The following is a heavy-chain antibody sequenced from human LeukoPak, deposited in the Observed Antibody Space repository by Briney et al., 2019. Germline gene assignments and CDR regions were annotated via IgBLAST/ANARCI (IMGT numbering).Heavy chain of an antibody. D-gene: IGHD3-10*01. V-gene: IGHV4-34*01. J-gene: IGHJ6*03. CDR3: ARIKLRGYGSGSYYNKMTDLYYMDV. CDR2: INHSGST. CDR1: GGSISSYY. Sequence: SETLSLTCTVSGGSISSYYWSWIRQPPGKGLEWIGEINHSGSTNYNPSLKSRVTISVDTSKNQFSLKLSSVSAADTAVYYCARIKLRGYGSGSYYNKMTDLYYMDVWGKGTTVTISS.